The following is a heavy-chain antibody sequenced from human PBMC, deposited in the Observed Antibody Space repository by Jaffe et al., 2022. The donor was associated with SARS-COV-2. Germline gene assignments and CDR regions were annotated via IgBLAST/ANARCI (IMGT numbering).Heavy chain of an antibody. V-gene: IGHV3-21*01. CDR2: ISSSSSYI. D-gene: IGHD2-21*02. Sequence: EVQLVESGGGLVKPGGSLRLSCAASGFTFSSYSMNWVRQAPGKGLEWVSSISSSSSYIYYADSVKGRFTISRDNAKNSLYLQMNSLRAEDTAVYYCARVCGGDCGHIFQHWGQGTLVTVSS. CDR3: ARVCGGDCGHIFQH. CDR1: GFTFSSYS. J-gene: IGHJ1*01.